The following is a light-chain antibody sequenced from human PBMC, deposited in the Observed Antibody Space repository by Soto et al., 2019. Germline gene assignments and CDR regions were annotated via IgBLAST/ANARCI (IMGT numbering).Light chain of an antibody. CDR1: HRISSSY. CDR2: GAS. J-gene: IGKJ1*01. Sequence: EIVLTQSPGALSLSPGERATLSCRASHRISSSYLAWYQQKPGQAPRPLIQGASSRATGIPDRFSGSGSGTDFTITISRVEPEDFAVYSCQQFGSSAWTFGQGTKVDIK. V-gene: IGKV3-20*01. CDR3: QQFGSSAWT.